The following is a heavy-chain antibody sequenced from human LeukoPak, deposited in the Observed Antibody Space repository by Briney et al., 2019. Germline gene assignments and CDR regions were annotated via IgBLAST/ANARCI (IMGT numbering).Heavy chain of an antibody. V-gene: IGHV4-59*01. Sequence: SETLSLTCTVSGGSISSYYWSWIRQPPGKGLEWIGYIYYSGSTNYNPSLKSRVTISVDTSKNQFSLKLSSVTAADTAVYYCARDYGSTTYYFDYWGQGTLVTVSS. J-gene: IGHJ4*02. CDR1: GGSISSYY. CDR3: ARDYGSTTYYFDY. CDR2: IYYSGST. D-gene: IGHD2-2*01.